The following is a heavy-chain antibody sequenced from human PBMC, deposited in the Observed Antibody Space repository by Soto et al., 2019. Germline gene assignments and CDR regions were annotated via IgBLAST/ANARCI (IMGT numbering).Heavy chain of an antibody. D-gene: IGHD6-13*01. Sequence: SETLSLTCTVSGGSTSSGDYYWSWIRQPPGKGLEWIGYIYYSGSTYYNPSLKSRVTISVDTSKNQFSLKLSSVTAADTAVYYCAREWAIAAAGTGWFDPWGQGTLGT. J-gene: IGHJ5*02. CDR1: GGSTSSGDYY. V-gene: IGHV4-30-4*01. CDR2: IYYSGST. CDR3: AREWAIAAAGTGWFDP.